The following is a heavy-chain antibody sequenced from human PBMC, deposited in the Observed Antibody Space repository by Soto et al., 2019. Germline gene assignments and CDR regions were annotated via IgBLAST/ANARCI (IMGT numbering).Heavy chain of an antibody. CDR1: GFTFSMYD. CDR2: IGTAGDT. CDR3: AREGGYYGSALDP. D-gene: IGHD3-10*01. Sequence: EVQLVESGGGLVQPGGSLRLSCAASGFTFSMYDMHWVRQATGKGLEWVSGIGTAGDTYYPGSVKGRFTISRENAKNSLYLEMNSLRAWDTAVYYCAREGGYYGSALDPWGQGTLVIVSS. J-gene: IGHJ5*02. V-gene: IGHV3-13*01.